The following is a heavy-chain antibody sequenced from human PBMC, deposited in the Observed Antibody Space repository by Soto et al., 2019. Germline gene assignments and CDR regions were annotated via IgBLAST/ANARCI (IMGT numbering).Heavy chain of an antibody. D-gene: IGHD3-3*01. CDR1: GYTFTSYD. CDR2: MNPNSGNT. CDR3: ATPYYDFWSAGRRADAFDI. J-gene: IGHJ3*02. V-gene: IGHV1-8*01. Sequence: QVQLVQSGAEVKKPGASVKVSCKASGYTFTSYDINWVRQATGQGLEWMGWMNPNSGNTGYAQKFQGRVTMTRNTSISTAYMELSSLRSEDTAVDYCATPYYDFWSAGRRADAFDIWGQGTMVTVSS.